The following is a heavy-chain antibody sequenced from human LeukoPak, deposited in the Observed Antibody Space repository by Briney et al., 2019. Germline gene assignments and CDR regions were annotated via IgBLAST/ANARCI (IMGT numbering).Heavy chain of an antibody. J-gene: IGHJ6*03. CDR3: ARDDRVYDFWSGYLYYYYMDV. V-gene: IGHV1-18*01. CDR1: GYTFTSYG. Sequence: ASVKVSYKASGYTFTSYGISWVRQAPGQGLEWMGWISAYNGNTNYAQKLQGRVTMTTDISTSTAYMELRSLRSDDTAVYYCARDDRVYDFWSGYLYYYYMDVWGKGTTVTVSS. D-gene: IGHD3-3*01. CDR2: ISAYNGNT.